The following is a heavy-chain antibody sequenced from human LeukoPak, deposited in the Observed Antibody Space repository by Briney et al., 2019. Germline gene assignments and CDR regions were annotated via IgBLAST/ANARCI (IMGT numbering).Heavy chain of an antibody. V-gene: IGHV5-51*01. D-gene: IGHD2-15*01. Sequence: KNGESLKISCKGSGYSFTSYWIGWVRPLPGKGLEWMGIIYPGDSDTRYSPSFQGQVTISADKSISTAYLQWSSLKASDTAMYYCARLVVVAATPYYFDYWGQGTLVTVSS. CDR2: IYPGDSDT. CDR3: ARLVVVAATPYYFDY. J-gene: IGHJ4*02. CDR1: GYSFTSYW.